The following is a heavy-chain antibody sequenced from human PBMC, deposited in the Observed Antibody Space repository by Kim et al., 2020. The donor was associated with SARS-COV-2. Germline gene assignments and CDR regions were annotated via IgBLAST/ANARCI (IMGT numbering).Heavy chain of an antibody. V-gene: IGHV1-24*01. CDR2: FDPEDGET. D-gene: IGHD7-27*01. CDR1: GYTLTELS. CDR3: ATGSSGVGSPGDWGYYYGMDV. Sequence: ASVKVSCKVSGYTLTELSMHWVRQAPGKGLEWMGGFDPEDGETIYAQKFQGRVTMTKDTSTDTAYMELSSLRSEDTAVYYCATGSSGVGSPGDWGYYYGMDVGGQGTTVTVSS. J-gene: IGHJ6*02.